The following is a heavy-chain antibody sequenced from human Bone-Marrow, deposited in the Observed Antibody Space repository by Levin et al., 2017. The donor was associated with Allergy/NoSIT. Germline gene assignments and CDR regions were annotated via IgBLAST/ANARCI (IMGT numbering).Heavy chain of an antibody. V-gene: IGHV1-69*02. CDR1: GGTFSSYT. CDR2: IIPILGIA. Sequence: SVKVSCKASGGTFSSYTISWVRQAPGQGLEWMGRIIPILGIANYAQKFQGRVTITADKSTSTAYMELSSLRSEDTAVYYCARVYTLRDSGWTGPLDYWGQGTLVTVSS. CDR3: ARVYTLRDSGWTGPLDY. D-gene: IGHD6-19*01. J-gene: IGHJ4*02.